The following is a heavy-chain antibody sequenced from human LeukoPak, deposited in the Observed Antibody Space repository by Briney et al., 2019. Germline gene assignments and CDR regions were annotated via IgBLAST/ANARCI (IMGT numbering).Heavy chain of an antibody. Sequence: ASVKVSCKASGGTFSSYAISWVRQAPGQGLEWMGGIIPIFGTANYAQKFQGRVTITTDESTSTAYMELSSLRAEDTAVYYCAKDSKTYYGSGSYGFGYWGQGTLVTVSS. CDR2: IIPIFGTA. V-gene: IGHV1-69*05. CDR3: AKDSKTYYGSGSYGFGY. CDR1: GGTFSSYA. D-gene: IGHD3-10*01. J-gene: IGHJ4*02.